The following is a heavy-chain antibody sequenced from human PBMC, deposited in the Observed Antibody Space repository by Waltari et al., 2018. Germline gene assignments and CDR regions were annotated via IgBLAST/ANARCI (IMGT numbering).Heavy chain of an antibody. CDR1: GFTFSSYG. D-gene: IGHD6-13*01. CDR3: AKELAAAGGYFDL. CDR2: IRYDGSNK. V-gene: IGHV3-30*02. Sequence: QVQLVVPGGGAVRPRGSLRPSCAAFGFTFSSYGMHWVRQAPGKGLEWVAFIRYDGSNKYYADSVKGRFTISRDNSKNTLYLQMNSLRAEDTAVYYCAKELAAAGGYFDLWGQGTLVTVSS. J-gene: IGHJ5*02.